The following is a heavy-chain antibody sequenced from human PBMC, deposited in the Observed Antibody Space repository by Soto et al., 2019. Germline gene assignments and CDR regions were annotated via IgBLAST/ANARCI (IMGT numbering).Heavy chain of an antibody. CDR3: AKDRTGIAAAESDY. CDR1: ALTLSSYG. D-gene: IGHD6-13*01. CDR2: ISYDGSNK. Sequence: GRCRRASXAPCALTLSSYGIHCLRQPPGKGREWVAVISYDGSNKYYADSVKGGFTISRDNSKNTPYLQMNSLRAEDTAVYYCAKDRTGIAAAESDYWGQGTLVTVSS. V-gene: IGHV3-30*18. J-gene: IGHJ4*02.